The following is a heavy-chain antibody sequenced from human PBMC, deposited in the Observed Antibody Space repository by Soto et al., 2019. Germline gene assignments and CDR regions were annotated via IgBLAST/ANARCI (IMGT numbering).Heavy chain of an antibody. J-gene: IGHJ4*02. CDR1: GFSVSSNY. D-gene: IGHD6-19*01. CDR3: VRDQGIPVTA. Sequence: EVQVVESGGGLIQPGGSLRLSCAASGFSVSSNYMSWVRQAPGKGLEWVSVILIGGGTYYADSVKGRFTISRDNSKNTLYLQMNSLRAEDTAVYYCVRDQGIPVTAWGQGTLVTVSS. V-gene: IGHV3-53*01. CDR2: ILIGGGT.